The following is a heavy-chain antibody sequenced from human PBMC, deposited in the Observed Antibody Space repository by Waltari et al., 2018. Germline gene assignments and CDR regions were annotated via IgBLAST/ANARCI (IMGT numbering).Heavy chain of an antibody. V-gene: IGHV4-59*01. CDR1: GGSISSYY. J-gene: IGHJ6*03. D-gene: IGHD2-2*01. CDR2: IYYSRST. CDR3: ARCLRKPAANHYYYYMDV. Sequence: QVQLQESGPGLVKPSETLSLTCTVSGGSISSYYWSWIRQPPGKGLEWIGYIYYSRSTNYNPSLKSRVTISVDTSKNQFSLKLSSVTAADTAVYYCARCLRKPAANHYYYYMDVWGKGTTVTISS.